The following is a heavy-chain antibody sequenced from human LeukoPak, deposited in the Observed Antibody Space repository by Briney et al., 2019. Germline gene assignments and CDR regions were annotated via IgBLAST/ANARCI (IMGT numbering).Heavy chain of an antibody. Sequence: GGSLRLSCAASGFTFDDYGMSWVRQAPGKGLEWVSGINWNGGSTGYADSVKGRFTISRDNAKNSLYLQMNSLRAEDTALYYCARTRGASAWGYFDYWGQGTLVTVSS. CDR3: ARTRGASAWGYFDY. D-gene: IGHD3-16*01. V-gene: IGHV3-20*04. CDR2: INWNGGST. CDR1: GFTFDDYG. J-gene: IGHJ4*02.